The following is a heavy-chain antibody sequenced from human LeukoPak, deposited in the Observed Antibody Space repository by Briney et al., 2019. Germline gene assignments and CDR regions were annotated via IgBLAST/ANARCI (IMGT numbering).Heavy chain of an antibody. CDR1: GYTFTSYG. V-gene: IGHV1-18*01. Sequence: GASVKVSCKASGYTFTSYGISWVRQAPGQGLEWMGWISAYNGNTNYAQKLQGRVTMTTDTSTSTAYMELRSLRSDDTAVYYCARAGKTSDLLAAAGKGAYYYYMDVWGKGTTVTVSS. J-gene: IGHJ6*03. CDR2: ISAYNGNT. CDR3: ARAGKTSDLLAAAGKGAYYYYMDV. D-gene: IGHD6-13*01.